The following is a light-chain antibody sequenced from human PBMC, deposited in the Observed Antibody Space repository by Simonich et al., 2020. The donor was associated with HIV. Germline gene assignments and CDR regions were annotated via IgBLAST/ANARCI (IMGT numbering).Light chain of an antibody. J-gene: IGLJ3*02. CDR1: SSDVGGYNY. V-gene: IGLV2-23*01. Sequence: QSALTQPASVSGSPGQSITISCTGTSSDVGGYNYVSWYQQHPGKAPKLIIYEGSKRPAGVSNRFSGSKSGNTASLTISGLQAEDEAAYYCCSYAGSYTWVFGGGTKLTVL. CDR2: EGS. CDR3: CSYAGSYTWV.